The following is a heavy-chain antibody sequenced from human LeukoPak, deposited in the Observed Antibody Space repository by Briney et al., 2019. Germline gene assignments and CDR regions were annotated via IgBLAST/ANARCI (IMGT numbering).Heavy chain of an antibody. CDR2: ISSSGSTI. Sequence: GGSLRLSCAASGFTFSSYEMNWVRQAPGKGLEWVSYISSSGSTIYYADSVKGRFTVSRDNAKNSLYLQMNSLRAEDTAAYYCARAVAVADYYYYMDVWGKGTTVTISS. V-gene: IGHV3-48*03. J-gene: IGHJ6*03. CDR1: GFTFSSYE. CDR3: ARAVAVADYYYYMDV. D-gene: IGHD6-19*01.